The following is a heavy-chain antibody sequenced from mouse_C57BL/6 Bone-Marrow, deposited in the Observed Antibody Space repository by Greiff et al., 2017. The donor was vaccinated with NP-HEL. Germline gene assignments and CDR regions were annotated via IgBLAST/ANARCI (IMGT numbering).Heavy chain of an antibody. D-gene: IGHD2-3*01. CDR1: GYTFTSYW. V-gene: IGHV1-61*01. CDR2: IYPSDSET. Sequence: VQLQQPGAELVRPGSSVKLSCKASGYTFTSYWMDWVKQRPGQGLEWIGNIYPSDSETHYNQKFKDKATLTVDKSSSTAYMQLSSLTSEASAVYYCARFYDGYYEGYAMDYWGQGTSVTVSS. CDR3: ARFYDGYYEGYAMDY. J-gene: IGHJ4*01.